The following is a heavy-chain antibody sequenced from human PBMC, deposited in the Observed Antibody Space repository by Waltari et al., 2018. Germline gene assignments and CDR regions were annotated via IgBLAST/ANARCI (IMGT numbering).Heavy chain of an antibody. J-gene: IGHJ4*02. Sequence: QVQLQQSGPGLVKPSQTLSLTCAISGDSVSSNSAAWDWIRQSPSRGLEWLVRTYDRSKWYSHYAESVKSRMTINADTSKNECSLQLTSVSPEDTGLYFCARTTITVFGVVVGALDNWGPGTLVTVSS. CDR2: TYDRSKWYS. D-gene: IGHD3-3*01. V-gene: IGHV6-1*01. CDR3: ARTTITVFGVVVGALDN. CDR1: GDSVSSNSAA.